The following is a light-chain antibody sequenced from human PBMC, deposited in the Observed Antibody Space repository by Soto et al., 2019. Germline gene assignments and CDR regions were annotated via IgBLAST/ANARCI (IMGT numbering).Light chain of an antibody. CDR2: DIS. CDR1: QSVSSN. J-gene: IGKJ4*01. CDR3: QQYGSSSLT. V-gene: IGKV3D-15*01. Sequence: EIVMTQSPATLSVSPGERATLSCRASQSVSSNLAWYQRKPGQAPRVLIYDISTRATGIPTRFSGSGSGTDFTLTISRLEPEDFAVYYCQQYGSSSLTFGGGTKVDIK.